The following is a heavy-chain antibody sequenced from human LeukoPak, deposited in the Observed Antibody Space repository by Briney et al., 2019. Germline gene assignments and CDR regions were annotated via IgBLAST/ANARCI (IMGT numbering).Heavy chain of an antibody. V-gene: IGHV3-21*01. Sequence: GGSLRLSCAASGFTFSSDSMNWVRQAPGKGLERVSYISSSSTYIYYADSVKGRFTISRDNAKSSLYLQMNSLRAEDTAVYYCARDQRQQLVRNWFDPWGQGTLVTVSS. CDR2: ISSSSTYI. CDR1: GFTFSSDS. D-gene: IGHD6-13*01. CDR3: ARDQRQQLVRNWFDP. J-gene: IGHJ5*02.